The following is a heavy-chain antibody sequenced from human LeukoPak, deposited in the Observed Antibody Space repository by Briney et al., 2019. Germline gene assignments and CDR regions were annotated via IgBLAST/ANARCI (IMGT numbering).Heavy chain of an antibody. CDR2: ISAYNGNT. CDR3: ARTWFGELLGYVFDY. CDR1: GYTFTSYG. Sequence: ASVKVSCKASGYTFTSYGISWVRQVPGQGLEWMGCISAYNGNTNYAQKLQGRVTMTTDTSTSTAYMELRSLRSDDTAVYYCARTWFGELLGYVFDYWGQGTLVTVSS. D-gene: IGHD3-10*01. J-gene: IGHJ4*02. V-gene: IGHV1-18*04.